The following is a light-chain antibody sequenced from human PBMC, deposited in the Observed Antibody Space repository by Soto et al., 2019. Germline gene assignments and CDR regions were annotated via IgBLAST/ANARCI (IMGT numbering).Light chain of an antibody. CDR2: GAS. Sequence: EIVMTQSPVTLSVSPVEIANLSCRSIHRVSSNVAWYQQNPGQAPRLLIYGASSRATGTPDRFSGSGSGTDFTLTISTLERQDLAVYSCQHYDKWPPEGTFGQGTKVDIK. CDR3: QHYDKWPPEGT. V-gene: IGKV3D-15*01. CDR1: HRVSSN. J-gene: IGKJ1*01.